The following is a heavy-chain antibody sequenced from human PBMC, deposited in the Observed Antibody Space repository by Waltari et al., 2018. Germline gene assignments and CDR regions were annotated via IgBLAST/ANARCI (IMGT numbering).Heavy chain of an antibody. Sequence: QVQLVQSGAEVKKPGASVKVSCKASGYPFPSYDSNWVRQATGQGLEWMGWMNPNSGSTGYVQKFQGRVTMTRNTSISTAYMELSSLRSDDTAVYYCARGSDILTGYYSGDVWGKGTTVTVSS. J-gene: IGHJ6*04. CDR1: GYPFPSYD. V-gene: IGHV1-8*01. D-gene: IGHD3-9*01. CDR3: ARGSDILTGYYSGDV. CDR2: MNPNSGST.